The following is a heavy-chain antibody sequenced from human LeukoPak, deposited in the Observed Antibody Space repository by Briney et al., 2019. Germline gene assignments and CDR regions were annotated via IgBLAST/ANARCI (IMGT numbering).Heavy chain of an antibody. Sequence: GGSLRLSCGASGFIFRTYAMTWVRQAPGKGLEWVSTITDIGDRAFYIDSVRGRFTISRDDSKNTLYLQMNSLRAEDTAVYYCTKDQDFRLGSMDHWGQGTLVTVSS. J-gene: IGHJ4*02. CDR1: GFIFRTYA. V-gene: IGHV3-23*01. CDR3: TKDQDFRLGSMDH. CDR2: ITDIGDRA. D-gene: IGHD7-27*01.